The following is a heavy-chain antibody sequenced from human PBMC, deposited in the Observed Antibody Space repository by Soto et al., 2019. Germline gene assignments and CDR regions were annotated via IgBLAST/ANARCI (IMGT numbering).Heavy chain of an antibody. CDR3: VRDGTKTLREWFDP. V-gene: IGHV4-59*12. D-gene: IGHD1-1*01. J-gene: IGHJ5*02. CDR1: GGSISSYY. Sequence: PSETLSLTCTVSGGSISSYYWSWIRQPPGKGLEWIGYIYYSGSTYYNPSLKSRVTISVDTSKKQFTRKLRSGTAAETAVYYCVRDGTKTLREWFDPWGQGISVTVS. CDR2: IYYSGST.